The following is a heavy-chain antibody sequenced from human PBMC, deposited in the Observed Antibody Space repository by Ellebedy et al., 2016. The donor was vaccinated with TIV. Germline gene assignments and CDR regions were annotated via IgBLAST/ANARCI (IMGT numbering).Heavy chain of an antibody. CDR2: INPSGAST. CDR1: GYTFTDYY. Sequence: AASVKVSCKASGYTFTDYYMHWVRQAPGQGLEWMGMINPSGASTTYAQKFQGRVTMTRDTSTNTVYMELSSLRSEDTAVYYCARDRDYGDYGNFDYWGQGTLVTVSS. CDR3: ARDRDYGDYGNFDY. J-gene: IGHJ4*02. D-gene: IGHD4-17*01. V-gene: IGHV1-46*01.